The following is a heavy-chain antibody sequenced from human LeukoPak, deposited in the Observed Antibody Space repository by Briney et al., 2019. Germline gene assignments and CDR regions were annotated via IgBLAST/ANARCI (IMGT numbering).Heavy chain of an antibody. Sequence: ASVRVSCKASGYTFTSYGISWVRQAPGQGLEWMGWISAYNGNTNYAQKLQGRVTMTTDTSTSTAYMELRSLRSDDTAVYYCARRLSVTTVTTDYYYYYMDVWGKGTTVTVSS. CDR2: ISAYNGNT. D-gene: IGHD4-17*01. V-gene: IGHV1-18*01. CDR1: GYTFTSYG. J-gene: IGHJ6*03. CDR3: ARRLSVTTVTTDYYYYYMDV.